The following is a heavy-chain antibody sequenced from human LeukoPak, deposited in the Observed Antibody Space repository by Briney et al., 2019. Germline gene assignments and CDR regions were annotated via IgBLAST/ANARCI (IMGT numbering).Heavy chain of an antibody. CDR3: VREIRG. CDR1: GFTVSSNY. V-gene: IGHV3-53*01. D-gene: IGHD3-3*01. J-gene: IGHJ4*02. CDR2: IYSGGST. Sequence: GGSLRLSCAASGFTVSSNYMSWVRQAPGKGLEWVSIIYSGGSTFYADSVKGRFTISRDNSKNTLYLQMNSLRAEDTAVYYCVREIRGWGQGTLVTVSS.